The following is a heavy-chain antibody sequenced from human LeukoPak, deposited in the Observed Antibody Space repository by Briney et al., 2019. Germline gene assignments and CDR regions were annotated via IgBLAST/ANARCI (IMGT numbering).Heavy chain of an antibody. CDR3: ASETTGEFDY. CDR1: GFTFSSYG. V-gene: IGHV3-30*02. D-gene: IGHD7-27*01. CDR2: IRYDGSNK. J-gene: IGHJ4*02. Sequence: PGGSLRLSCAASGFTFSSYGMHWVRQAPGKGLEWVAFIRYDGSNKYYADSVKGRFTISRDNAKNSLYLQMNSLRAEDTAVYYCASETTGEFDYWGQGTPVTVSS.